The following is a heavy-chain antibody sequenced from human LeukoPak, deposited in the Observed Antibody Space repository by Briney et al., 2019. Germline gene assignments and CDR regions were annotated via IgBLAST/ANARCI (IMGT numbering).Heavy chain of an antibody. CDR2: ISTSGGST. D-gene: IGHD3-22*01. J-gene: IGHJ4*02. V-gene: IGHV3-23*01. CDR1: GFTFSSYA. Sequence: PGGSLRLSCAASGFTFSSYAMSWVRQAPGKGLEWVSGISTSGGSTSYADSVKGRFTISRDNPRNTLYMQMNSLRAEDTALYYCAIIHRYYDGSGYWVQWGQGTLVTVSS. CDR3: AIIHRYYDGSGYWVQ.